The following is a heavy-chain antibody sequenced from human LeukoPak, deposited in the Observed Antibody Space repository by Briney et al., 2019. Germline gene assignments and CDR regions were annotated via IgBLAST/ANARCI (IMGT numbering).Heavy chain of an antibody. CDR1: GFTFSSYA. J-gene: IGHJ4*02. D-gene: IGHD2-15*01. CDR2: ISGSGGST. Sequence: PGGSLRPSCAASGFTFSSYAMSWVRQAPGKGLEWASAISGSGGSTYYADSVKGRFTISRDNSKNTLYLQMNSLRAEDTAVYYCAKDSTIVVVVAATGFSDYWGQGTLVTVSS. CDR3: AKDSTIVVVVAATGFSDY. V-gene: IGHV3-23*01.